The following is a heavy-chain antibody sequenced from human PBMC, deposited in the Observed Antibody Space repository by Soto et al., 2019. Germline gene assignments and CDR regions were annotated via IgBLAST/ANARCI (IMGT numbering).Heavy chain of an antibody. CDR1: GFTFSNAW. D-gene: IGHD5-12*01. V-gene: IGHV3-15*01. CDR2: IKSKTDGGTT. CDR3: TTDYSGYDPIRDYYYMDV. Sequence: GGSLRLSCAASGFTFSNAWMSWVRQAPGKGLEWVGRIKSKTDGGTTDYAAPVKGRFTISRDDSKNTLYLQMNSLKTEDTAVYYCTTDYSGYDPIRDYYYMDVWGKGTTVTVSS. J-gene: IGHJ6*03.